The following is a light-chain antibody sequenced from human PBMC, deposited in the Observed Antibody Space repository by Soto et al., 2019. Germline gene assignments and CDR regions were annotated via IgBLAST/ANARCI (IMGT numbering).Light chain of an antibody. Sequence: DIQMTQSPSTLPASVGVRVSITCRASQSISNWLAWYQQKPGKAPKLLIYKASTLKSGVPSRFSGSGSGTEFTLTISSLQPDDFATYYCQHYNSYSEAFGQGTKV. J-gene: IGKJ1*01. CDR3: QHYNSYSEA. CDR1: QSISNW. CDR2: KAS. V-gene: IGKV1-5*03.